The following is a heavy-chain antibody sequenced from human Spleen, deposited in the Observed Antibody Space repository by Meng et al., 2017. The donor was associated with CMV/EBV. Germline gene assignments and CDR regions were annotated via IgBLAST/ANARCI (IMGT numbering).Heavy chain of an antibody. Sequence: ASVKVSCKASGYTFTSYDINWVRQATGQGLEWMGWMNPNSGNTGYAQKFQGRVTMTRNTSISTAYMELSSLRSEDTAVYYCARDADCSSTSCHYYYYYGMDVWGQGTTVPSP. CDR2: MNPNSGNT. CDR3: ARDADCSSTSCHYYYYYGMDV. J-gene: IGHJ6*02. CDR1: GYTFTSYD. V-gene: IGHV1-8*01. D-gene: IGHD2-2*01.